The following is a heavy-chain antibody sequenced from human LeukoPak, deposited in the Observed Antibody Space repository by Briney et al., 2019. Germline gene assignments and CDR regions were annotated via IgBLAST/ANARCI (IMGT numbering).Heavy chain of an antibody. CDR1: GFTFSNYW. CDR2: IKTDGSST. V-gene: IGHV3-74*01. CDR3: GRGPGGYFGLDV. D-gene: IGHD3-10*01. J-gene: IGHJ6*04. Sequence: GGSLRLSCAASGFTFSNYWMHWVRQAPGKGPVWVSRIKTDGSSTDYADSVRGRFTISRDNAKNTLYLQMSSLRVEDTAVYYCGRGPGGYFGLDVWGKGTTVTVSS.